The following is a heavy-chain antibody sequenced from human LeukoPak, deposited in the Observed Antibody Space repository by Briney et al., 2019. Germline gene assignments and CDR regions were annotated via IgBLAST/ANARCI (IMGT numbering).Heavy chain of an antibody. CDR1: GITFSDSY. V-gene: IGHV3-23*01. J-gene: IGHJ4*02. D-gene: IGHD5-24*01. CDR2: ISGSGGST. CDR3: GREVATTY. Sequence: GGSLRLSCAASGITFSDSYMTWIRQAPGKGLEWVSAISGSGGSTYYADSVKGRFTISRDNSKNTLYLQMNSLTADDTAVYYCGREVATTYWGQGTLVTVSS.